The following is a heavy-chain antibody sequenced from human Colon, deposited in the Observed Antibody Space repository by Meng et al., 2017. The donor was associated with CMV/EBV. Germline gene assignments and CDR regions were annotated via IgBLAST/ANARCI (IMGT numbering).Heavy chain of an antibody. CDR1: GYTFNGYF. CDR3: ATFGGDFDY. CDR2: INPVTGDT. D-gene: IGHD3-3*01. V-gene: IGHV1-2*02. J-gene: IGHJ4*02. Sequence: QGQLVQSGAEVKDPGASVKVSCKTSGYTFNGYFMHWVRQAPGQGLEWMGWINPVTGDTSYAQKFQVRVTMTRDTSISTAYMELSSLRSDDTAVYYCATFGGDFDYWGQRTLVTVSS.